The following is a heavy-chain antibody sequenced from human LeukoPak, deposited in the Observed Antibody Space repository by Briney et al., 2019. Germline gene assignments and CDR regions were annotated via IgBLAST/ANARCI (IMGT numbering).Heavy chain of an antibody. Sequence: GGSLRLSCEASGFTFSSFGMHWLRQAPGKGLEWVAFIRYVGNNKYYADSVKGRFTISRDNSKNTLFLQMNSLRVEDTAVYYCAKGWDLRDYWGQGTPVIVSS. CDR2: IRYVGNNK. J-gene: IGHJ4*02. V-gene: IGHV3-30*02. CDR1: GFTFSSFG. CDR3: AKGWDLRDY. D-gene: IGHD1-26*01.